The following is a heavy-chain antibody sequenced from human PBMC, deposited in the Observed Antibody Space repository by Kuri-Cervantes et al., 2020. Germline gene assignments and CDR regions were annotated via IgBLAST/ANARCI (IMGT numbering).Heavy chain of an antibody. Sequence: LSLTCAASGFTFDDYAVHWVRQAPGKGLEWVSGISWNSGSIGYADSVKGRFTISRDNAKNSLYLQMNSLRAEDTALYYCAKDLSGSPSYYYYYGMDVWGQGTTVTVSS. CDR3: AKDLSGSPSYYYYYGMDV. J-gene: IGHJ6*02. CDR1: GFTFDDYA. D-gene: IGHD3-10*01. CDR2: ISWNSGSI. V-gene: IGHV3-9*01.